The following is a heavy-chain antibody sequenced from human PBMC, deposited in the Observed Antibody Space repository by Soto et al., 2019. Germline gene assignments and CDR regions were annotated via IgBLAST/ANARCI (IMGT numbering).Heavy chain of an antibody. D-gene: IGHD5-12*01. CDR2: ISYDGSNK. J-gene: IGHJ6*01. V-gene: IGHV3-30*14. CDR3: ARDGDSGFAWYYYDGMDV. CDR1: GFTFSNYA. Sequence: QVQLVESGGGVVQPGRSLRLSCTASGFTFSNYAMHWVRQAPGKGLEWVAVISYDGSNKYYADSVKGRFTISRDNSKNTLYLQMNSLRVEDTAVYYCARDGDSGFAWYYYDGMDVWGQGTTVTVSS.